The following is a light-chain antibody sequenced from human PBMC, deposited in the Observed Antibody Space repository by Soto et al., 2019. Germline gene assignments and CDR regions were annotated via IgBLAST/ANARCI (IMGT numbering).Light chain of an antibody. J-gene: IGLJ1*01. Sequence: QSVLKHPPSAFPSPGQSVTISRPGNSNDVGGYTYVSWYQQHPGKAPKLIIYEVYKRPSGVPDRFSGSKSGNTAALTVSGLQAEDEADYYCSSYVGTNSYVFGTGTKSPS. CDR3: SSYVGTNSYV. CDR2: EVY. V-gene: IGLV2-8*01. CDR1: SNDVGGYTY.